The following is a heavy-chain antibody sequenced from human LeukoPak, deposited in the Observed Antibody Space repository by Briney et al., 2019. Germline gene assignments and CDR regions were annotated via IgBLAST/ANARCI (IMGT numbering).Heavy chain of an antibody. Sequence: ASVKVSCKASGYTFTSYGISWVRQAPGQGLEWMGRINPNSGGTNYAQKFQGRVTMTRDTSISTAYMELSRLRSDDTAVYYCARRYCSGGSCYLFDYWGQGTLVTVSS. CDR1: GYTFTSYG. V-gene: IGHV1-2*06. CDR3: ARRYCSGGSCYLFDY. CDR2: INPNSGGT. J-gene: IGHJ4*02. D-gene: IGHD2-15*01.